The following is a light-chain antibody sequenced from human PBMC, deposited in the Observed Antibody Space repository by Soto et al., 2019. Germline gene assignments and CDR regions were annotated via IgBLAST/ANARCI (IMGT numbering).Light chain of an antibody. J-gene: IGKJ5*01. V-gene: IGKV3-20*01. CDR2: GAS. CDR1: QSVSSSY. Sequence: EIVLTQSPGTLSLSPGQRATLSCRASQSVSSSYLAWYQQKPGQAPRLLIYGASSRATGIPDRFSGSGSGTDFTLTVSSLEPEDFALYYCQKYGNSPINCGQGTRREIK. CDR3: QKYGNSPIN.